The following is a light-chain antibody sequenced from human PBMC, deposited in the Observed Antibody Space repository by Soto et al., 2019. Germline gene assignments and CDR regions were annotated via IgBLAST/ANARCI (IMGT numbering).Light chain of an antibody. Sequence: DLQMTQSPSSLSASVGDRVTITCRASQSISSYLNWYQQKPGKAPKLLIYAASSLQSGVPSRFSGSGSGTDFTLTISSLQPEDFATYYCQQSYSTPMYTCGQGTKLEIK. CDR2: AAS. J-gene: IGKJ2*01. V-gene: IGKV1-39*01. CDR1: QSISSY. CDR3: QQSYSTPMYT.